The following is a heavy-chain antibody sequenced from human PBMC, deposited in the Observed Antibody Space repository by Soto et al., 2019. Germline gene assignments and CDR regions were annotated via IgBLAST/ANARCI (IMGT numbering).Heavy chain of an antibody. CDR2: IGADGDT. Sequence: EVQLVESGGGLVQTGGSLRLSCEGSGFSFSSYDMHWVRQAAGKRLEWVAAIGADGDTYYSDSVKGRLTISRENTKNSLYLQMNSLRTGDTGLYHCAKARLNYYYGMDVWGQGTMVTISS. V-gene: IGHV3-13*01. CDR1: GFSFSSYD. J-gene: IGHJ6*02. CDR3: AKARLNYYYGMDV.